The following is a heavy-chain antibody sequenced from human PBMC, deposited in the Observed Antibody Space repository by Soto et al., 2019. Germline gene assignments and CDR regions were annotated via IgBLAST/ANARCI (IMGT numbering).Heavy chain of an antibody. J-gene: IGHJ5*02. CDR3: AREGRGGYSSSWYRGLVRWFDP. Sequence: SETLSLTCTVSGGSISSYYWSWIRQPPGKGLEWIGYIYYSGSTNYNPSLKSRVTISVDTSKNQFSLKLSSVTAADTAVYYWAREGRGGYSSSWYRGLVRWFDPWGQGTLVTVSS. CDR2: IYYSGST. V-gene: IGHV4-59*01. CDR1: GGSISSYY. D-gene: IGHD6-13*01.